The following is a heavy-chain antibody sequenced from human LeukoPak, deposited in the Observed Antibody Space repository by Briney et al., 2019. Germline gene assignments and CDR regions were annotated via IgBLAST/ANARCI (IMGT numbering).Heavy chain of an antibody. CDR3: ARDRYYYYYIDV. Sequence: GGSLRLSCAASGFTFRSYWMSWVRQAPGKGLEWVANIKQDGSEKYYVDSVKGRFTISRDSAKNSLYLQMSSLRAEDTAVYYCARDRYYYYYIDVWGKGTTVTVSS. CDR2: IKQDGSEK. CDR1: GFTFRSYW. J-gene: IGHJ6*03. V-gene: IGHV3-7*01.